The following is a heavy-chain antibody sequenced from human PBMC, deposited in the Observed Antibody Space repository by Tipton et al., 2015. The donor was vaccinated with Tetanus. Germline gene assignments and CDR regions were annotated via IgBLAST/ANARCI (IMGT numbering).Heavy chain of an antibody. D-gene: IGHD3-10*01. Sequence: SLRLSCAASGMTLSYFAMSWVRQAPGKGLEWVSGISGSGDRIFYADSVKGRFTISRDNAKNTLYLQMNSLRAEDTAVYYCVRGRRSMVRNVMFYFDFWGQGSLVTVSS. V-gene: IGHV3-23*01. J-gene: IGHJ4*02. CDR3: VRGRRSMVRNVMFYFDF. CDR1: GMTLSYFA. CDR2: ISGSGDRI.